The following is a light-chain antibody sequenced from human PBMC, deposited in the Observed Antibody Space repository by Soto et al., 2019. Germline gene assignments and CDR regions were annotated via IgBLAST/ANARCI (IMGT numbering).Light chain of an antibody. J-gene: IGKJ1*01. V-gene: IGKV1-39*01. Sequence: DIQMTQSPSSLSASVGDRVTITCRASQSINKYLNWYQQKPGKAPKLLIYAASNLQGGVTSRFSGSGSGTDFPLTTSSLQPEDSATYYCQQTYSRVRTFGQGTKVEIK. CDR2: AAS. CDR3: QQTYSRVRT. CDR1: QSINKY.